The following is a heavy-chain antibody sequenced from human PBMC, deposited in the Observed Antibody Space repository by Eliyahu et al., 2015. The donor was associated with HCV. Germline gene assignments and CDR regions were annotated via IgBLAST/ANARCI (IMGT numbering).Heavy chain of an antibody. CDR1: GFTFSSYA. CDR3: AQSSGRVPYLKWELLS. D-gene: IGHD1-26*01. J-gene: IGHJ5*02. CDR2: ISYDGSNK. V-gene: IGHV3-30-3*01. Sequence: QVQLVESGGGVVQPGRSLRLSCAASGFTFSSYAMHWVRQAPGKGLEWVAVISYDGSNKYYADSVKGRFTISRDNSKNTLYLQMNSLRAEDTAVYYCAQSSGRVPYLKWELLSWGQGTLVTVSS.